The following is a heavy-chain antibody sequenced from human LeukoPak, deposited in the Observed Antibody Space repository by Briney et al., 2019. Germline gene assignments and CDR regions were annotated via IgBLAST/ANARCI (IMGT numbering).Heavy chain of an antibody. CDR1: GGSISIGGYY. J-gene: IGHJ4*02. CDR2: IYYSGST. V-gene: IGHV4-31*03. D-gene: IGHD1-1*01. Sequence: SETLSLTCTVSGGSISIGGYYWSWIRQHPGKGLEWIGYIYYSGSTYYNPSLKSRVTISVDTSKNQFSLKLSSVTAADTAVYYCARDTTTGIDYWGQGTLVTVSS. CDR3: ARDTTTGIDY.